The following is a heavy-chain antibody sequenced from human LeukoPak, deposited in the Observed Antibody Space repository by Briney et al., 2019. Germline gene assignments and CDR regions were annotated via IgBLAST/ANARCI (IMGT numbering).Heavy chain of an antibody. J-gene: IGHJ4*02. D-gene: IGHD3-22*01. CDR2: IYYSGNS. V-gene: IGHV4-59*08. CDR3: ARRDSSGYYSD. Sequence: WXWXXXXPGKGLEWIGFIYYSGNSNYNPSLKSRVTISVDTSKNQFSLKLSSVTAADTAVYYCARRDSSGYYSDWGQGTLVTVS.